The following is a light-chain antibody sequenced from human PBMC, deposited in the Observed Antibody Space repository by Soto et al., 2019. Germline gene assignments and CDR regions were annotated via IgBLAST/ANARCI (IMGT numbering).Light chain of an antibody. Sequence: QSVLTQPPSVSGAPGQRVTISCTGYNSNVGAGYDVHWYPQLPGTAPKLLIYGNSNRPSGVPDRFSASKSGTSASLAITGLQAEDEADYYCQSYDSSLSGWVFGGGTKLTVL. V-gene: IGLV1-40*01. CDR1: NSNVGAGYD. J-gene: IGLJ3*02. CDR2: GNS. CDR3: QSYDSSLSGWV.